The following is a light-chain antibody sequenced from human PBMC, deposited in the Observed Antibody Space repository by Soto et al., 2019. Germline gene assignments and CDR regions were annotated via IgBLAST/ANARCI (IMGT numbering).Light chain of an antibody. V-gene: IGKV1-39*01. CDR2: IAS. Sequence: DIQMTQSPSSLSASVGDRVTITCRASQSISTNLIWYQQKPGEAPKPLIYIASSLYSGVPSRFSGSGSGTDFTLTITSLQPEDFATYYCQQGYTNPITFGQGTKVDIK. J-gene: IGKJ1*01. CDR1: QSISTN. CDR3: QQGYTNPIT.